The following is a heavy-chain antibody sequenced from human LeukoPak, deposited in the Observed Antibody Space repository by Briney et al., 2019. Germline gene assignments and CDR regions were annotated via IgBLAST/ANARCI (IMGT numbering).Heavy chain of an antibody. J-gene: IGHJ4*02. Sequence: GGSLRLSCAASGFTFSNYGMHWVRQAPGKGLEWVAFVRYDESTKFYADSVKGRFTISRDNSKTTLYLQMNSLRAEDTAVYYCAKDVPAAYFDYWGQGTLVTVSS. D-gene: IGHD2-2*01. CDR1: GFTFSNYG. V-gene: IGHV3-30*02. CDR2: VRYDESTK. CDR3: AKDVPAAYFDY.